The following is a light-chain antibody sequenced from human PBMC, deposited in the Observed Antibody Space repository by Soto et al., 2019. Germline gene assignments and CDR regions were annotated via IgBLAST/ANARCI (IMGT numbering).Light chain of an antibody. Sequence: QSVLTQPASVSGSPGRSITISCTGTSSDVGGYNYVSWYQRLPGKAPKLMIYDVSNRPSGVSDRFSGSKSGNTASLTISGLQAEDEADYYCSSYTSRSTLGVFGTGTKVTVL. CDR2: DVS. V-gene: IGLV2-14*03. J-gene: IGLJ1*01. CDR3: SSYTSRSTLGV. CDR1: SSDVGGYNY.